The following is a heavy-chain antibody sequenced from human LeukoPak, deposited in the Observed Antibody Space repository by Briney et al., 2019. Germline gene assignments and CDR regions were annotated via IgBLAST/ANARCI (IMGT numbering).Heavy chain of an antibody. D-gene: IGHD5-12*01. Sequence: SETLSLTCAVYGGSFSGYYWSWIRQPPGKGLEWIGEINHSGSTNYNPSLKSRVTISVDTSKNQFSLKLSSVTAADTAVYYCARSVDGPIDYWGQGTLVTVSS. CDR3: ARSVDGPIDY. CDR2: INHSGST. V-gene: IGHV4-34*01. CDR1: GGSFSGYY. J-gene: IGHJ4*02.